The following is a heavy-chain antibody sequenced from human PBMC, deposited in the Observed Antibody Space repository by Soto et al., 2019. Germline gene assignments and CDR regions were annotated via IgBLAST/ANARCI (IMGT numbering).Heavy chain of an antibody. CDR2: IYPGDSDT. CDR1: GYSFTSYW. V-gene: IGHV5-51*01. J-gene: IGHJ6*02. D-gene: IGHD3-22*01. Sequence: GESLKISCKVSGYSFTSYWIGCVRQMPGKGLEWMGIIYPGDSDTRYSPYFQGQVTISADKSISTAYLQWSSLKASDTAMYYCATSYYYDSSGYPTTYYYYYGMDVWGQGTTVTVSS. CDR3: ATSYYYDSSGYPTTYYYYYGMDV.